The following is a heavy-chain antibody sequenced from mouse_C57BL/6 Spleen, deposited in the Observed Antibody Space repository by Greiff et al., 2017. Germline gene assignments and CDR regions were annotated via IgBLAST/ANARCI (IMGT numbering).Heavy chain of an antibody. CDR2: IHPNSGST. CDR3: ASEEYCYSTYRFAY. J-gene: IGHJ3*01. CDR1: GYTFTSYW. Sequence: VQLQQPGAELVKPGASVKLSCKASGYTFTSYWMHWVKQRPGQGLEWIGMIHPNSGSTNYNAKFKSKATLTVDTSSSTAYMQLSSLTSEDSAVYEGASEEYCYSTYRFAYWGQGTLVTVSA. V-gene: IGHV1-64*01. D-gene: IGHD2-12*01.